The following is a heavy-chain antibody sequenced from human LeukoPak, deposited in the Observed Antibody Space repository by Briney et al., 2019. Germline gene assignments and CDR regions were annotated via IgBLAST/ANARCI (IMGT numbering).Heavy chain of an antibody. V-gene: IGHV1-2*02. D-gene: IGHD2-2*01. CDR1: GYTFTGYY. CDR3: ARRYQLLRTSGALDP. CDR2: INPNSGGT. Sequence: GASVKVSCKASGYTFTGYYMHWVRQAPGQGLEWMGWINPNSGGTNYAQKFQGRVTMTRDTSVSTAYMELSRLRSDDTAVYYCARRYQLLRTSGALDPWGQGTLVTVSS. J-gene: IGHJ5*02.